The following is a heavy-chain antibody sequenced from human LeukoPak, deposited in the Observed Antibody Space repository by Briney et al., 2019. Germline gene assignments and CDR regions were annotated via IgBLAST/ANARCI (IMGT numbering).Heavy chain of an antibody. D-gene: IGHD2-2*02. V-gene: IGHV1-69*01. Sequence: SVKVSCKASGGTFSSYAISWVRQAPGQGLEWMGGIIPIFGTANYAQKFQGRVTITADESTSTAYMELSSLRSEDTAVYYCARGVVVPAAISYYYYMDVWGKGTTVTASS. J-gene: IGHJ6*03. CDR3: ARGVVVPAAISYYYYMDV. CDR2: IIPIFGTA. CDR1: GGTFSSYA.